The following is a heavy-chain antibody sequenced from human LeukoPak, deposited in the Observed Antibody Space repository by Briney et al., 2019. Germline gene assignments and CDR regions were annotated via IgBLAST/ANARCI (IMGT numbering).Heavy chain of an antibody. J-gene: IGHJ5*02. CDR1: GFIFSRYW. V-gene: IGHV3-7*01. D-gene: IGHD6-19*01. Sequence: PGGSLRLSCAASGFIFSRYWMSWIRQAPGKGLEWVANINQDGSENYYVDSVKGRFTISRDNVKNSLYLQMNSRRAEDTGVYYCARASAGIAVVGRFDPWGQGTLVSVSS. CDR2: INQDGSEN. CDR3: ARASAGIAVVGRFDP.